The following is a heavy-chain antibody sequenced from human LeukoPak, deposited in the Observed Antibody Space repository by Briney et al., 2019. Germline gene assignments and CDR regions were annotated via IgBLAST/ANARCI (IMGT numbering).Heavy chain of an antibody. Sequence: PSETLSLTCTVSGGSISSSSYYWGWIRQPPGKGLEWIGSIYYSGSTYHNPSLKSRVTISVDTSKNQFSLKLSSVTAADTAVYYCARRMVRGTIDYWGQGTLVTVSS. J-gene: IGHJ4*02. D-gene: IGHD3-10*01. CDR3: ARRMVRGTIDY. CDR1: GGSISSSSYY. V-gene: IGHV4-39*01. CDR2: IYYSGST.